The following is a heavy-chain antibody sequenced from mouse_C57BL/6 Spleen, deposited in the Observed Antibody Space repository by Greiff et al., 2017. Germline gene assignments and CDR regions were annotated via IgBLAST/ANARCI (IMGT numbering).Heavy chain of an antibody. CDR1: GYSITSGYY. V-gene: IGHV3-6*01. CDR3: ARDGDYDDHYFDY. J-gene: IGHJ2*01. D-gene: IGHD2-4*01. CDR2: ISYDGSN. Sequence: DVQLQESGPGLVKPSQSLSLTCSVTGYSITSGYYWNWIRQFPGNKLEWMGYISYDGSNNYNPSLKNRISITRDTSKNQFFLKLNSVTTEDTATYYCARDGDYDDHYFDYWGQGTTLTVSS.